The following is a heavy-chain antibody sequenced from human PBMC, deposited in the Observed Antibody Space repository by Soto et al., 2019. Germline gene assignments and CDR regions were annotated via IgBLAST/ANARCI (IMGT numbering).Heavy chain of an antibody. CDR3: VRDLNGSGDY. Sequence: SETLSLTCTVSGDSVIPYAWSWIRQTPGKGLELLGYVYYTGTTNYNPSLRSRVTMSVDSSKSQISLSLRSVTAADTAIYFCVRDLNGSGDYWGQGTLVTVSS. CDR1: GDSVIPYA. J-gene: IGHJ4*02. D-gene: IGHD3-10*01. V-gene: IGHV4-59*02. CDR2: VYYTGTT.